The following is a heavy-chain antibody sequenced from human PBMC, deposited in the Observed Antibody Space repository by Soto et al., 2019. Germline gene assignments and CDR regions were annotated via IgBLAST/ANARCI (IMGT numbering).Heavy chain of an antibody. CDR1: GGSISSGDYY. CDR2: IYYSGST. Sequence: QVQLQESGPGLVKPSQTLSLTCTVSGGSISSGDYYWSWIRQPPGKGLEWIGYIYYSGSTYYNPSLKSRVTISVDTSKNQFSLKLSSVTAADTAVYYCARGYISGYCISTSCYGGYYFDYWGQGTLVTVSS. CDR3: ARGYISGYCISTSCYGGYYFDY. V-gene: IGHV4-30-4*01. D-gene: IGHD2-2*01. J-gene: IGHJ4*02.